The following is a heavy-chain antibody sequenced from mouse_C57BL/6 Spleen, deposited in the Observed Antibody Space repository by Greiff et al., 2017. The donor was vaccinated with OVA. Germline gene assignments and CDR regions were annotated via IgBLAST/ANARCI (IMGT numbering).Heavy chain of an antibody. CDR3: ARKSNPSYHYGSSYENYAMDY. V-gene: IGHV1-59*01. CDR1: GYTFTSYW. CDR2: IDPSDSYT. D-gene: IGHD1-1*01. J-gene: IGHJ4*01. Sequence: QVQLQQPGAELVRPGTSVKLSCKASGYTFTSYWMHWVKQRPGQGLEWIGVIDPSDSYTNYNQRFKGKATLTVDTSSSTAYMQLSSLTSEDSAVYYCARKSNPSYHYGSSYENYAMDYWGQGTSVTVSS.